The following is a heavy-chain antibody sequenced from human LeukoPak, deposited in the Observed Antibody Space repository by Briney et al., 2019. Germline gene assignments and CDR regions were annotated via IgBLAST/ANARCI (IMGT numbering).Heavy chain of an antibody. V-gene: IGHV1-46*01. Sequence: GASVKVSRKASGYTFTSYYMHWVRQAPEQGLEWMGIINPSGGSTSYAQKFQGRVTMTRDMSTSTVYMELSSLRSEDTAVYYCARDRNTVVISPSDWFDPWGQGTLVTVSS. CDR1: GYTFTSYY. CDR3: ARDRNTVVISPSDWFDP. D-gene: IGHD4-23*01. CDR2: INPSGGST. J-gene: IGHJ5*02.